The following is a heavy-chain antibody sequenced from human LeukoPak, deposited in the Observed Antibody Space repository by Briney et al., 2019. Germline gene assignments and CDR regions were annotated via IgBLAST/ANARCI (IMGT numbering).Heavy chain of an antibody. CDR1: GFTFSDYY. CDR3: ARAQLNDYGVFDP. D-gene: IGHD4-17*01. J-gene: IGHJ5*02. CDR2: ISSSSSYT. Sequence: GGSLRLSCAASGFTFSDYYMSCIRQAPGKGLEWVSYISSSSSYTNYADSVKGRFTISRDNAKNSLYLQMNSLRAEDTAVYYCARAQLNDYGVFDPWGQGTLVTVSS. V-gene: IGHV3-11*05.